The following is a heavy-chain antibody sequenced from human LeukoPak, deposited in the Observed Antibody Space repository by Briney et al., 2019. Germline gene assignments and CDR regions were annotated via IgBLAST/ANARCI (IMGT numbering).Heavy chain of an antibody. CDR2: ISGSGGST. CDR3: AKSPNWNYGFHSCNLDY. Sequence: QTGGSLRLSCAASGFTFSSYAMSWVRQAPGKGLEWVSAISGSGGSTYYADSVKGRFTVSRDNSKNTLYLQMNSLRAEDTAVYYCAKSPNWNYGFHSCNLDYWGQGTLVTVSS. J-gene: IGHJ4*02. V-gene: IGHV3-23*01. D-gene: IGHD1-7*01. CDR1: GFTFSSYA.